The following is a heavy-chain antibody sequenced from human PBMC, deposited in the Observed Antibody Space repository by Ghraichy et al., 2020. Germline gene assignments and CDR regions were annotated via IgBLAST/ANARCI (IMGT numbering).Heavy chain of an antibody. CDR2: IYSGGST. D-gene: IGHD4-23*01. J-gene: IGHJ4*02. Sequence: GGSLRLSCAASGFTVSSNYMSWVRQAPGKGLEWVSVIYSGGSTYYADSVKGRFTISRDNSKNTLYLQMNSLRAEDTAVYYCARDPPTYGGSASGYWGQGTLVTVSS. V-gene: IGHV3-66*01. CDR1: GFTVSSNY. CDR3: ARDPPTYGGSASGY.